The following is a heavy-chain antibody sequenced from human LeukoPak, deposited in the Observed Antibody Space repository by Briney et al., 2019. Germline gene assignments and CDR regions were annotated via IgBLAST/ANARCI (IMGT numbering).Heavy chain of an antibody. Sequence: GGSLRLSCVISGFTFSNYWMSWVRQAPGKGLEWEANIKQDGSVKYYVDSLKGRFTISRDNAKNSLYLQMNSLRAEDTAVYYCARIGYSSSCTDYWGQGTLVSVSS. J-gene: IGHJ4*02. CDR2: IKQDGSVK. CDR1: GFTFSNYW. D-gene: IGHD6-13*01. V-gene: IGHV3-7*01. CDR3: ARIGYSSSCTDY.